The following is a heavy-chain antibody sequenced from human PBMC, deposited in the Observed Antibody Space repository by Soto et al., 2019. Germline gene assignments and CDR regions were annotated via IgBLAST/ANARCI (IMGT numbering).Heavy chain of an antibody. J-gene: IGHJ4*02. CDR2: IKQDGSEK. CDR1: GFTFSSYW. CDR3: ARDILYGDKSVNPTPGRY. D-gene: IGHD2-8*01. V-gene: IGHV3-7*04. Sequence: EVQLVESGGGLVQPGGSLRLSCAASGFTFSSYWMSWVRQAPGKGLEWVANIKQDGSEKYYVDSVKGRFTISRDNAKNSLYLQMNRLRAEDTALYYCARDILYGDKSVNPTPGRYWGQGTLVTVSS.